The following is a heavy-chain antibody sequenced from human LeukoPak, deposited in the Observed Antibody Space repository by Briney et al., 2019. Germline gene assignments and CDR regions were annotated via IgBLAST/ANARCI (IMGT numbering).Heavy chain of an antibody. V-gene: IGHV4-34*01. D-gene: IGHD4-23*01. J-gene: IGHJ5*02. CDR2: IDHSGST. Sequence: SETLSLTCAVYGGSFSGYYWSWIRQPPGKGLEWIGEIDHSGSTNYNPSLKSRVTMSVDTSKNQFSLKLSSVTAADTAVYYCARDSDYGGIVRDWFDPWGQGTLVTVSS. CDR1: GGSFSGYY. CDR3: ARDSDYGGIVRDWFDP.